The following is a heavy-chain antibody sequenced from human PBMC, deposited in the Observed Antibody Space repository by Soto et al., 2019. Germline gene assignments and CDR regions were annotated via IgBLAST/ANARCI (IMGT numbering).Heavy chain of an antibody. CDR1: GFSLKTNGMF. CDR3: ARIRLSSYYFDY. J-gene: IGHJ4*02. V-gene: IGHV2-70*11. CDR2: IDWDDDE. D-gene: IGHD3-16*01. Sequence: SGPTLVNPTQTLTLACTFSGFSLKTNGMFVSWIRQPPGKALEWLARIDWDDDEYYSTPLKTRLTISKDTSKNQVVLTMTNMDPVDTATYYCARIRLSSYYFDYWGQGILVTVSS.